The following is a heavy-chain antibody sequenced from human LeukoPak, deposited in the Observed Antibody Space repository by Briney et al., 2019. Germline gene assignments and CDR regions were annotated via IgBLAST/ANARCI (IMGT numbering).Heavy chain of an antibody. CDR1: GYTFTTYD. CDR3: ARGRGSGHKENWFDP. CDR2: MNPNSGNT. D-gene: IGHD6-19*01. Sequence: GASVKVSCKASGYTFTTYDINWVRQATGQGLEWTGWMNPNSGNTGYTQKFQGRVTMTRNTPISTAYMELSSLRSEDTAVYYCARGRGSGHKENWFDPWGQGTLVTVSS. V-gene: IGHV1-8*01. J-gene: IGHJ5*02.